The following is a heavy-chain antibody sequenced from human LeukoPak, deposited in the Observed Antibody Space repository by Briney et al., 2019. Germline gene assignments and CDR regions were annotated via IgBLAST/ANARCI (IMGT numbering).Heavy chain of an antibody. Sequence: ASVKVSCKASGYTFTSYDISWVRQAPGQGLEWMGWISAYNGNTNYAQEVQGRVSMTTDTPTTTAYLELRSLTSDDTAVYYCARGGGLVPGTWFDPWGQGTLVTVSS. D-gene: IGHD6-19*01. CDR1: GYTFTSYD. J-gene: IGHJ5*02. CDR2: ISAYNGNT. V-gene: IGHV1-18*01. CDR3: ARGGGLVPGTWFDP.